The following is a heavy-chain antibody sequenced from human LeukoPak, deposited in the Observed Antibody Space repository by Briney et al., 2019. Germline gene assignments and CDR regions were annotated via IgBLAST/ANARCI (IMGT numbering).Heavy chain of an antibody. CDR1: GYTFTGYY. CDR2: INPNSGGT. D-gene: IGHD2-2*01. V-gene: IGHV1-2*04. CDR3: ARGYCSSTSCLASSFDY. Sequence: ASVKVSCKASGYTFTGYYMHWVRQAPGQGLEWMGWINPNSGGTNYAQKFQGWVTMTRDTSISTAYMELSRLRSDDTAVYYCARGYCSSTSCLASSFDYWGQGTLVTVSS. J-gene: IGHJ4*02.